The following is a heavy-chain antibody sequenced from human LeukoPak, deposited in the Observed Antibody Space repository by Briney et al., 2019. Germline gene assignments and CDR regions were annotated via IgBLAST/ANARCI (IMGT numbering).Heavy chain of an antibody. V-gene: IGHV3-30*18. Sequence: GRSLRLSCAASGFTFSSYGMHWVRQAPGKGLEWVAVISYDGSNKYYADSVKGRFTISRDNSKNTLYLQMNSLRAEDTAVYYCAKAVGWGGYDAFDVWGQGTMVTVSS. D-gene: IGHD3-16*01. CDR2: ISYDGSNK. CDR1: GFTFSSYG. CDR3: AKAVGWGGYDAFDV. J-gene: IGHJ3*01.